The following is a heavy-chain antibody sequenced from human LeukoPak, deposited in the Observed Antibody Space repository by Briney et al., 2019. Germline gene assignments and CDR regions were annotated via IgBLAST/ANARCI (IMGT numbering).Heavy chain of an antibody. CDR3: ARDLESPGELKYYYYMDV. CDR2: MNPNSGNT. V-gene: IGHV1-8*03. D-gene: IGHD1-26*01. CDR1: GYTFTSYD. Sequence: ASVKVSCKASGYTFTSYDINWVRQATGQGLEWMGWMNPNSGNTGYAQKFQGRVTITRNTSISTAYMELSRLTSDDSAVYYCARDLESPGELKYYYYMDVWGNGTTVTVSS. J-gene: IGHJ6*03.